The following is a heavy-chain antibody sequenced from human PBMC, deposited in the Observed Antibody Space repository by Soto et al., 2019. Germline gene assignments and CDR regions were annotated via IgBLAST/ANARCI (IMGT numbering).Heavy chain of an antibody. D-gene: IGHD2-2*01. V-gene: IGHV1-69*02. J-gene: IGHJ6*03. CDR2: IIPILGIA. CDR1: GGTFSSYT. Sequence: ASVKVSCKASGGTFSSYTISWVRQAPGQGLEWMGRIIPILGIANYAQKFQGRVTITADKSTSTAYMELSSLRSEDTAVYYCAGSYCSSTSCPPVGYYYMDVWGKGTTVTVSS. CDR3: AGSYCSSTSCPPVGYYYMDV.